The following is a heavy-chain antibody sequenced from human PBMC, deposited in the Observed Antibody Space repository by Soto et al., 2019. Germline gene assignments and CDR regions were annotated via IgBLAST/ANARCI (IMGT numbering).Heavy chain of an antibody. D-gene: IGHD3-10*01. CDR2: IYYSGST. J-gene: IGHJ5*02. V-gene: IGHV4-59*06. Sequence: PSETLSLTCTVSGGSISSYYWSWIRQHPGKGLEWIGYIYYSGSTYYNPSLKSRVTISVDTSKNQFSLKLSSVTAADTAVYYCASGRDYYGSGSPLNWFDPWGQGTLVTVSS. CDR3: ASGRDYYGSGSPLNWFDP. CDR1: GGSISSYY.